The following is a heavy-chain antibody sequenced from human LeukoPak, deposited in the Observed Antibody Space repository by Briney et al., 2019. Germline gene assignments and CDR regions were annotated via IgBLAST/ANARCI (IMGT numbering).Heavy chain of an antibody. J-gene: IGHJ5*02. CDR3: ARESGEYYYDSSGYSS. CDR2: INPNSGGT. V-gene: IGHV1-2*06. D-gene: IGHD3-22*01. CDR1: GYTFTGYY. Sequence: ASVKVSCKASGYTFTGYYIHWVRQAPGQGLEWMGRINPNSGGTSSAQKFQGRVTMTRDTSTSTVYMELSSLRSEDTAVYYCARESGEYYYDSSGYSSWGQGTLVTVSS.